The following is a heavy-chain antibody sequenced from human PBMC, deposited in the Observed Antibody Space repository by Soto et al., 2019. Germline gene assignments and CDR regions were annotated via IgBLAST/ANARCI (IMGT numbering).Heavy chain of an antibody. J-gene: IGHJ6*02. CDR1: GGTFSSYA. CDR3: ARESPYDFWSGYYINDGMDV. CDR2: IIPIFGTA. D-gene: IGHD3-3*01. V-gene: IGHV1-69*01. Sequence: QVQLVQSGAEVKKPGSSVKVSCKASGGTFSSYAISWVRQAPGQGLEWMGGIIPIFGTANYAQKFQGRVTITADESTSTAYMELSSLRSEDTAVYYCARESPYDFWSGYYINDGMDVWGQGTTVTVSS.